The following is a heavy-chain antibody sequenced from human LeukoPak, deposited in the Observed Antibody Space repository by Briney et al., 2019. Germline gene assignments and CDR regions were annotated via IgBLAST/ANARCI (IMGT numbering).Heavy chain of an antibody. D-gene: IGHD6-6*01. CDR3: ARERPTIAARSSNWFDP. CDR2: INPSGGST. Sequence: RASVKVSCKASGYTFTSYYMHWVRQAPGQGLEWMGIINPSGGSTSYAQKFQGRVTMTRDTSTSTVYMELSSLRSEDTAVYYCARERPTIAARSSNWFDPWGQGTLVTVSS. CDR1: GYTFTSYY. J-gene: IGHJ5*02. V-gene: IGHV1-46*01.